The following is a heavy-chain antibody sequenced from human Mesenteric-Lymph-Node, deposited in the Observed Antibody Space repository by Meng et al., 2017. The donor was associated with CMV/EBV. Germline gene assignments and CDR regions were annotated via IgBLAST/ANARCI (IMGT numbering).Heavy chain of an antibody. V-gene: IGHV3-48*04. CDR3: ARVRGSDYDRYFVDY. J-gene: IGHJ4*02. CDR2: IRLSGPM. D-gene: IGHD5-12*01. Sequence: GESLKISCAASGFTFSGYSMNWVRQPPGKGLEWVSYIRLSGPMYYTGSVRGRFTISRDNAKNSLYLQMNSLRAEDTAVYYCARVRGSDYDRYFVDYWGQGTLVTVSS. CDR1: GFTFSGYS.